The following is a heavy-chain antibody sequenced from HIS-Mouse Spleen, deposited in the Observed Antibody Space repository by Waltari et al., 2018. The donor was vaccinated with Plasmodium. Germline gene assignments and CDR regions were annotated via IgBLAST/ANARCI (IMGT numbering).Heavy chain of an antibody. CDR3: ARDRITGTSYFDY. D-gene: IGHD1-7*01. CDR1: GGSISSSSYF. CDR2: IYYSGST. Sequence: LQLQESGPGLVKPSETLSLTFPVPGGSISSSSYFWGWIRQPPGKGLEWIGSIYYSGSTYYNPSLKSRVTISVDTSKNQFSLKLSSVTAADTAVYYCARDRITGTSYFDYWGQGTLVTVSS. V-gene: IGHV4-39*07. J-gene: IGHJ4*02.